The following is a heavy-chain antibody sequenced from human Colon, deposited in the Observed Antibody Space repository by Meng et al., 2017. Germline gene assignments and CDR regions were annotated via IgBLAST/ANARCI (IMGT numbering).Heavy chain of an antibody. J-gene: IGHJ4*02. V-gene: IGHV3-74*01. CDR1: GFTFSSYW. CDR2: INNDGSST. CDR3: VRDSSGSY. D-gene: IGHD3-3*01. Sequence: GESLKISCAASGFTFSSYWMLWVRQAPGKRLVWVSRINNDGSSTSYADSVKGRVTVSRDNAKNTLYLQMNSLRAEDTAVYYCVRDSSGSYWGQGTLVTVSS.